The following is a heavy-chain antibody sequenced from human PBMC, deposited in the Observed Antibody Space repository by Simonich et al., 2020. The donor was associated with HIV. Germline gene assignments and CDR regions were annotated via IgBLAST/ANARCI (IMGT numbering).Heavy chain of an antibody. J-gene: IGHJ3*02. CDR1: GGSFSGYY. V-gene: IGHV4-34*02. Sequence: QVQLQQWGAGLLKPSETLSLTCAVFGGSFSGYYWSWIRQPPGKGLEWIGEINHSGGTNYNSSLKSRVTISVDTSKNQFSLKLSSVTAADTAVYYCARRRIQLWLLALDIWGQGTMVTVSS. CDR3: ARRRIQLWLLALDI. D-gene: IGHD5-18*01. CDR2: INHSGGT.